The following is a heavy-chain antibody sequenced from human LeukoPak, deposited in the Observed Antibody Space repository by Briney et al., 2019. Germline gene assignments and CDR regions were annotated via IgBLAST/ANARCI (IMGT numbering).Heavy chain of an antibody. CDR3: ARGLLYYDILTGYYNPFDY. D-gene: IGHD3-9*01. CDR2: ISSSSSYI. J-gene: IGHJ4*02. CDR1: GFTFSSYS. V-gene: IGHV3-21*01. Sequence: PGGSLRLSCAASGFTFSSYSMNWVRQAPGKGLEWVSSISSSSSYIYYADSVKGRFTISRDNAKNSLYLQMNSLRAEDTAVYYCARGLLYYDILTGYYNPFDYWGQGTLVTVSS.